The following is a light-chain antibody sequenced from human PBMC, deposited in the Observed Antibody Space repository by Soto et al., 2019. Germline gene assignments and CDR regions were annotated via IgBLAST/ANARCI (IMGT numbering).Light chain of an antibody. V-gene: IGKV3-15*01. J-gene: IGKJ4*01. Sequence: EIVMTQSPATLSVSPGERATLSCRASQSVSSHIAWYQQKPGQAPRLLIYDASTRATGSPARFSGSGSGTEFTLTIGSLQTEDFAVYYCQQYNNWPLTFGGGTKVEIK. CDR1: QSVSSH. CDR2: DAS. CDR3: QQYNNWPLT.